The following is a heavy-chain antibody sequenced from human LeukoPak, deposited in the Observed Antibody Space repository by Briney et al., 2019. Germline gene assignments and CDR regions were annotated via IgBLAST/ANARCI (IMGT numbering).Heavy chain of an antibody. V-gene: IGHV1-2*04. D-gene: IGHD1-26*01. J-gene: IGHJ4*02. CDR2: INPNSGGT. Sequence: ASVKVSCKASGYTFTGYYMHWVRQAPGQGLEWMGWINPNSGGTNYAQKFQGWVTMTRDTSISTAYMELSSLRPEDTAVYYCAREAGATGDYFDYWGQGTLVTVSS. CDR1: GYTFTGYY. CDR3: AREAGATGDYFDY.